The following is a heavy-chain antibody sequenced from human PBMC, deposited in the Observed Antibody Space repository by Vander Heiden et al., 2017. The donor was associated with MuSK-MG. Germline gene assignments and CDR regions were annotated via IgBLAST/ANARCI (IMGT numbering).Heavy chain of an antibody. CDR2: IYYSGST. J-gene: IGHJ5*02. CDR3: ARATRYYDYVWVSYRLNWFDP. CDR1: GGSISSYY. V-gene: IGHV4-59*01. D-gene: IGHD3-16*02. Sequence: QVQLQESGPGLVKPSETLSLTCTVSGGSISSYYWSWIRQPPGKGLGWIGYIYYSGSTNYNPSLKSRVTISVDTSKNQFSLKLSSVTAADTAVYYCARATRYYDYVWVSYRLNWFDPWGQGTLVTVSS.